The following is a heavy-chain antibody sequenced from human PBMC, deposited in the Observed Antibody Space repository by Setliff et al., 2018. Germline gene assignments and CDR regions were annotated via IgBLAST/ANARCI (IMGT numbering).Heavy chain of an antibody. CDR2: INQGGGAQ. J-gene: IGHJ5*02. D-gene: IGHD3-3*01. CDR3: ARDVYDFRTGLAAP. CDR1: GGSFSTYF. V-gene: IGHV3-7*01. Sequence: ETLSLTCAVYGGSFSTYFWSWIRQPPGKGLEWVANINQGGGAQFYVDSVQGRFTISRDNAKNSLYLQMNSLRVEDTAVYYCARDVYDFRTGLAAPWGQGTLVTVSS.